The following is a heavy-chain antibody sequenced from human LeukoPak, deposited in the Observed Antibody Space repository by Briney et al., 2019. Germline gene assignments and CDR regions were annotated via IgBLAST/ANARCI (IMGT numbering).Heavy chain of an antibody. J-gene: IGHJ4*02. CDR1: GFTFSSYS. Sequence: GSLRLSCAASGFTFSSYSMNWVRQAPGKGLEGVSYISSSSSTIYYADSVKGRFTISRDNAKNSLYLQMNSLRDEDTAVYYCARDPQRFLEWFPFDYWGQGTLVTVSS. D-gene: IGHD3-3*01. CDR3: ARDPQRFLEWFPFDY. CDR2: ISSSSSTI. V-gene: IGHV3-48*02.